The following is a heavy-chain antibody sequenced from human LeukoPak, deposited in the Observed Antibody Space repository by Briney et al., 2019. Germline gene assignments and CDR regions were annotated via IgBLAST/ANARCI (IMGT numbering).Heavy chain of an antibody. Sequence: SQTLSLTCAISGDSVSSNSVAWNWFRQSPSRGLEWLGRTYYTSKWNNDYAVSVQSRIAVNPDTSKNQFSLHLNSVAPDDTAVYYCARQSYRRFDPWGQGTLVTVSS. CDR3: ARQSYRRFDP. V-gene: IGHV6-1*01. J-gene: IGHJ5*02. CDR1: GDSVSSNSVA. CDR2: TYYTSKWNN.